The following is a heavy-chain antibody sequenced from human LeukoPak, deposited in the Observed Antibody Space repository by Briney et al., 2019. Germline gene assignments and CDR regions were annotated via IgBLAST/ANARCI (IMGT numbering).Heavy chain of an antibody. V-gene: IGHV4-39*07. CDR3: ARVTNWNYWFDP. Sequence: PSETLSLTCSVSGGSITSSSYYWAWIRQPPEKGLEWIGSIYYTGGTYYSPSLKSRVTISVDTSKNQFSLKLSSVTAADTAVYYCARVTNWNYWFDPWGQGTLVTVYS. CDR2: IYYTGGT. D-gene: IGHD1-7*01. CDR1: GGSITSSSYY. J-gene: IGHJ5*02.